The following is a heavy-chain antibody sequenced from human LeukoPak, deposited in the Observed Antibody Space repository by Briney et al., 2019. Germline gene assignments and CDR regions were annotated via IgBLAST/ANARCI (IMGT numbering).Heavy chain of an antibody. CDR2: MCYSGST. V-gene: IGHV4-39*01. D-gene: IGHD4-17*01. CDR1: GGSFSGYY. Sequence: PSETLSLTCAVYGGSFSGYYWGWIRQPPGKGLEWIGSMCYSGSTYYNPSLKSRVTISVDTSKNQFSLKLTSVTAADTAVYYCARHDYGASNWFDPWGQGTLVSVSS. CDR3: ARHDYGASNWFDP. J-gene: IGHJ5*02.